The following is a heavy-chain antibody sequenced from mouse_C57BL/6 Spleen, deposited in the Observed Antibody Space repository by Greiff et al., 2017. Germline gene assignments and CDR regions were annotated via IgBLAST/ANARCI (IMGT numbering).Heavy chain of an antibody. CDR2: IDPSDSYT. J-gene: IGHJ3*01. CDR3: ARPNGYDGCAY. V-gene: IGHV1-50*01. Sequence: QVQLQQSGAELVKPGASVKLSCKASGYTFTSYWMQWVKQRPGQGLEWIGEIDPSDSYTNYNQKFKGKATLTVDTSSSTAYMQLSSLTSEDSAVYYCARPNGYDGCAYWGQGTLVTVSA. CDR1: GYTFTSYW. D-gene: IGHD2-2*01.